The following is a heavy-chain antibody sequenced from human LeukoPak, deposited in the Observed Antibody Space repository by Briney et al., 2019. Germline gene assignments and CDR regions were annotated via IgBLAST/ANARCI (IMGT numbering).Heavy chain of an antibody. CDR2: MNPNSGNT. J-gene: IGHJ4*02. D-gene: IGHD6-19*01. CDR3: ARGLRSDEAQWLVGGTY. V-gene: IGHV1-8*01. CDR1: GYTFTSYD. Sequence: ASVKVSCKASGYTFTSYDINWVRQATGQGLEWMGWMNPNSGNTGYAQKFQGRVTMTRNTSISTAYMELSSLRSEDTAMYYCARGLRSDEAQWLVGGTYWGQGTLVTVSS.